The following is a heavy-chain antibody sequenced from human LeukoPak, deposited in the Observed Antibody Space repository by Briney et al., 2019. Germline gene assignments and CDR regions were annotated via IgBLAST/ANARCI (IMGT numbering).Heavy chain of an antibody. CDR2: IYYSGST. Sequence: PSETLSLTCTVSGGSISSYYWSWIRQPPGKGLEWIGYIYYSGSTNYNPSLNSRVTLSVDTSNQFSLKLTSVTAADTAVYYCARGSLGLTLWGQGTLVTVSS. CDR3: ARGSLGLTL. J-gene: IGHJ4*02. V-gene: IGHV4-59*01. CDR1: GGSISSYY. D-gene: IGHD1-14*01.